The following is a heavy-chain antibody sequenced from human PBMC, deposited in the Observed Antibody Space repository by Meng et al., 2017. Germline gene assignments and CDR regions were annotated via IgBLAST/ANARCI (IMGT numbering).Heavy chain of an antibody. CDR3: ARNVDTAMVTNY. CDR2: ISSSGSTI. CDR1: GFTFSDYY. D-gene: IGHD5-18*01. Sequence: QLQLVGSGGGLVKPGGSLRLPCAVSGFTFSDYYMSWIRQAPGKGLEWVSYISSSGSTIYYADSVKGRFTISRDNAKNSLYLQMNSLRAEDTAVYYCARNVDTAMVTNYWGQGTLVTVSS. V-gene: IGHV3-11*01. J-gene: IGHJ4*02.